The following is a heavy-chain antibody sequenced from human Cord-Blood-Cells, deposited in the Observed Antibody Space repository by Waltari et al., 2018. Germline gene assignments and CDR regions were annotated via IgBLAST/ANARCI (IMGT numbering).Heavy chain of an antibody. Sequence: QLQLQESGPGLVKPSETLSLTCTVSGGSLSGSSSSWGWIRQPPGKGLAWIGSIYYSGSTYYNPSLKSRVTISVDTSKNQFSLKLSSVTAADTAVYYCARLYWGTAYWGQGTLVTVSS. J-gene: IGHJ4*02. CDR1: GGSLSGSSSS. CDR2: IYYSGST. CDR3: ARLYWGTAY. D-gene: IGHD7-27*01. V-gene: IGHV4-39*01.